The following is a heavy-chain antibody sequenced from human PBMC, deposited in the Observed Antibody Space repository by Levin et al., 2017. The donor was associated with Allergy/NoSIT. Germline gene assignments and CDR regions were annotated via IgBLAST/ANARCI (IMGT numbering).Heavy chain of an antibody. Sequence: GGSLRLSCAASGFTFSSYAMSWVRQAPGKGLEWVSAISGSGGSTYYADSVKGRFTISRDNSKNTLYLQMNSLRAEDTAVYYCAKGSRLHYYYDSSGYQFDYWGQGTLVTVSS. CDR1: GFTFSSYA. V-gene: IGHV3-23*01. D-gene: IGHD3-22*01. J-gene: IGHJ4*02. CDR3: AKGSRLHYYYDSSGYQFDY. CDR2: ISGSGGST.